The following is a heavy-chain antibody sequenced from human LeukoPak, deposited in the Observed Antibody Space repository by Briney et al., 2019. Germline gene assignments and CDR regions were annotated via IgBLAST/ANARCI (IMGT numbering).Heavy chain of an antibody. CDR3: AREGTGRYYYYYYMDV. V-gene: IGHV3-53*01. D-gene: IGHD1-1*01. J-gene: IGHJ6*03. Sequence: GGSLRLSCTVSGFTVSSNSMSWVRQAPGKGLEWVSFIYSDNTHYSYSVKGRFTISRDNAKNSLYLQMNSLRAEDTAVYYCAREGTGRYYYYYYMDVWGKGTTVTISS. CDR2: IYSDNT. CDR1: GFTVSSNS.